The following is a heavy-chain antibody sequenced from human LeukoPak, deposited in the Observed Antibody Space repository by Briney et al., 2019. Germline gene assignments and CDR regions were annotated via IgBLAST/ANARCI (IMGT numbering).Heavy chain of an antibody. Sequence: GGSLRLSCEGSGFTFSNYWMGWVRQAPGKGLEWVSYISFSVNTKYYGDSVKGRFTISRDNAKNSLYLHMDSLRAEDTAVYYCARVPLYYYDSSGYLDYWGQGTLVTVSS. CDR2: ISFSVNTK. CDR1: GFTFSNYW. CDR3: ARVPLYYYDSSGYLDY. V-gene: IGHV3-48*04. J-gene: IGHJ4*02. D-gene: IGHD3-22*01.